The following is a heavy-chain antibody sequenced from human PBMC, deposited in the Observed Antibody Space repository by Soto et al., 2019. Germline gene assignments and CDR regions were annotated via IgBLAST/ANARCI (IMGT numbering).Heavy chain of an antibody. CDR3: ASFVGLLWGGVSPAESWGSYYFDN. Sequence: VQLQESGPGLVKPSQTLSLTCTVSGDSITSGDYYWSWIRQPPGKGLEWIGYIYYSGNTNYNSSLKSRVIMSVDTSQNQFSLKLTSVTAAATVVYYCASFVGLLWGGVSPAESWGSYYFDNWGQGTLVTVSS. CDR2: IYYSGNT. J-gene: IGHJ4*02. D-gene: IGHD2-8*01. CDR1: GDSITSGDYY. V-gene: IGHV4-30-4*01.